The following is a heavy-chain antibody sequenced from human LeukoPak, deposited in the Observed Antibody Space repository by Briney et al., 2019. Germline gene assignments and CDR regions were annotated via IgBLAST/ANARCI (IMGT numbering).Heavy chain of an antibody. CDR3: ARDQDYAGNLVDY. Sequence: GASVKVSCKASGYTFNGYYMHWVRQAPGQGLEWMRWTNPNSGGTNYEQKFQGRVTMTRDTSISTAYMELSRLRSDDTAVYYCARDQDYAGNLVDYWGHGTPGTVSP. D-gene: IGHD4-23*01. J-gene: IGHJ4*01. CDR2: TNPNSGGT. CDR1: GYTFNGYY. V-gene: IGHV1-2*02.